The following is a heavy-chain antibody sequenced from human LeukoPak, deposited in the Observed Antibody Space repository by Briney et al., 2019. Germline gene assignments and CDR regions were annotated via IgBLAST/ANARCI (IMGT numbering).Heavy chain of an antibody. Sequence: GESLKISCQASGYKITSYWFGWVRQMPGKGLEWMGIIHPGDSDTRYSPSFQGQVTISADKSISTAYLQWSSLKASGTAMYYCATFGGDGYNYNYWGQGTLVTVSS. D-gene: IGHD5-24*01. J-gene: IGHJ4*02. CDR2: IHPGDSDT. CDR3: ATFGGDGYNYNY. CDR1: GYKITSYW. V-gene: IGHV5-51*01.